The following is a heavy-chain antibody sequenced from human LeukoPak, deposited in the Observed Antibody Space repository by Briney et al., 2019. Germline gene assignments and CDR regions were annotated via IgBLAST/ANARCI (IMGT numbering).Heavy chain of an antibody. J-gene: IGHJ4*02. CDR1: GYTFTGYY. CDR2: MNPNSDNT. D-gene: IGHD1-26*01. V-gene: IGHV1-8*03. CDR3: ARKASGSYYDFDY. Sequence: ASVKVSCKASGYTFTGYYMHWVRQAPGQGLEWMGWMNPNSDNTGYAQKFQGRVTITRNTSISTAYMELSSLRSEDTAVYYCARKASGSYYDFDYWGQGTLVTVSS.